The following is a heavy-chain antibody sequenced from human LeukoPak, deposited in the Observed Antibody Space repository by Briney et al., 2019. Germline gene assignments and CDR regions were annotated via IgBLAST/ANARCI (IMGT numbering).Heavy chain of an antibody. V-gene: IGHV4-59*01. CDR2: IYYSGST. CDR3: ARDGMGYYDSSGYYYYYMDV. J-gene: IGHJ6*03. D-gene: IGHD3-22*01. CDR1: GGSISSYY. Sequence: SETLSLTCTVSGGSISSYYWSWIRQPPGKGLEWIGYIYYSGSTNYNPSLKSRVTISVDTSKNQFSLKLSSVTAADTAVYYCARDGMGYYDSSGYYYYYMDVWGKGTTVTVSS.